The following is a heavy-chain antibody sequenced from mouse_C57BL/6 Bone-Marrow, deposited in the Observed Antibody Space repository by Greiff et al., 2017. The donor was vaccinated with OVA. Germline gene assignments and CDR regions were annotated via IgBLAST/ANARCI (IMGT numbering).Heavy chain of an antibody. CDR1: GFNINDDY. V-gene: IGHV14-4*01. D-gene: IGHD2-3*01. J-gene: IGHJ4*01. Sequence: VQLQQSGAELVRPGASVKLSCTASGFNINDDYMHWVKQRPEQGLEWIGWIDPETGDTEYASKFQGKATITADTSSNTAYLQLSSLTSEDTAVYYCTTGWLIHYDAMDYWGQGTSVTVSS. CDR2: IDPETGDT. CDR3: TTGWLIHYDAMDY.